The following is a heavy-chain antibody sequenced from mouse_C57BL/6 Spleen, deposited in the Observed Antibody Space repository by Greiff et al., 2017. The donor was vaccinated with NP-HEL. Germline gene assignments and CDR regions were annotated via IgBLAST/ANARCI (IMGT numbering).Heavy chain of an antibody. CDR3: ARGGFYYYGSWAY. CDR1: GFTFSSYA. CDR2: ISDGGSYT. J-gene: IGHJ3*01. D-gene: IGHD1-1*01. V-gene: IGHV5-4*01. Sequence: EVQLVESGGGLVKPGGSLKLSCAASGFTFSSYAMSWVRQTPEKRLEWVATISDGGSYTYYPDNVKGRFTISRDNAKNNLYLQMSHLKSEDTAMYYCARGGFYYYGSWAYWGQGTLVTVSA.